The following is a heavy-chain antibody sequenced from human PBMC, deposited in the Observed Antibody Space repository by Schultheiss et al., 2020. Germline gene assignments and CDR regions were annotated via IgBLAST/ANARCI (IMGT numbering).Heavy chain of an antibody. J-gene: IGHJ4*02. Sequence: ESLKISCAASGFPFSRFGMHWVRQAPGKGLECVSTISASGSTIYYADSVKGRFTISRDNAKNSLYLQMNSLRAEDTAVYYCARASFGFDYWGQGTLVTVSS. CDR1: GFPFSRFG. CDR2: ISASGSTI. D-gene: IGHD3-10*01. CDR3: ARASFGFDY. V-gene: IGHV3-48*01.